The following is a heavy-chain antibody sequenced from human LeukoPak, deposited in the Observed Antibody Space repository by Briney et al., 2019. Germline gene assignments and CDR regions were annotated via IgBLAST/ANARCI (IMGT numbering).Heavy chain of an antibody. D-gene: IGHD6-6*01. Sequence: PSETLSLTCTVSGGSISSYYWSWIRQPPGKGLEWIGNIFYSGSTNYNPSLKRRVTISVDTSKNQFSLKLSSVTAADTAVYYCARLEPAQFVLDYWGQGTLVTVSS. CDR2: IFYSGST. V-gene: IGHV4-59*12. J-gene: IGHJ4*02. CDR1: GGSISSYY. CDR3: ARLEPAQFVLDY.